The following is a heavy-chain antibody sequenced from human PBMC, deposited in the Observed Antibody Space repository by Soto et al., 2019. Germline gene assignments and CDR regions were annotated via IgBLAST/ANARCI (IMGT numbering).Heavy chain of an antibody. CDR3: ARADYDSSGYYVRDY. V-gene: IGHV4-34*01. J-gene: IGHJ4*02. CDR2: INHSGIT. D-gene: IGHD3-22*01. Sequence: QVQLQQWGAGLLKPSETLSLTCAVYGGSFSGYYWSWIRQPPGKGLEWIGEINHSGITNSNPCLKSRVTISVDTSKNQFSLKLSSVTAADTAVYYCARADYDSSGYYVRDYWGPGTLVTVSS. CDR1: GGSFSGYY.